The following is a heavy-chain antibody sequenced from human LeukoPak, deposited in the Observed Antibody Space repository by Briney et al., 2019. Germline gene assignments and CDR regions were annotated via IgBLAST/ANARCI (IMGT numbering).Heavy chain of an antibody. J-gene: IGHJ6*03. Sequence: GGSLRLSCAASGFALSNSWMNWVRQAPGKGLEWVANIKEDGSEKYYVDSVKGRFSISRDNAKNSLYLQMNSLRAEDTAVYYCARAHYYYLYMDVWGKGTTVTVSS. CDR1: GFALSNSW. V-gene: IGHV3-7*01. CDR2: IKEDGSEK. CDR3: ARAHYYYLYMDV.